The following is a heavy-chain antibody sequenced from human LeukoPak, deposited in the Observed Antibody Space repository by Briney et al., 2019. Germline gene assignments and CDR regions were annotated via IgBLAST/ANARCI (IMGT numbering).Heavy chain of an antibody. CDR3: ARDHHRRLYDSQARDTFDI. CDR1: GFTFSSYE. Sequence: GGSLRLSRAASGFTFSSYEMNWVRQAPGKGLEWVSYVSSSGSTMYYADSVKGRFTISRDNAENSLYLQMNSLRAEDTAVYYCARDHHRRLYDSQARDTFDIWGQGTMVTVSS. D-gene: IGHD3-22*01. J-gene: IGHJ3*02. V-gene: IGHV3-48*03. CDR2: VSSSGSTM.